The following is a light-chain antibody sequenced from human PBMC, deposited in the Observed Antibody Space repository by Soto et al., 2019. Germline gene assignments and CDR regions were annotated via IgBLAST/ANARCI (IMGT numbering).Light chain of an antibody. Sequence: QSVLTQPPSVSGAPGQRVTISCTGSSSNIGAGYDVHWYQQLPGTAPKLLIYGNSNRPSGVPDRFSGSKSGTAASLAITGRQAEDEADYYCQSYDSSLSGYVFGTGTKLTGL. CDR1: SSNIGAGYD. V-gene: IGLV1-40*01. CDR3: QSYDSSLSGYV. J-gene: IGLJ1*01. CDR2: GNS.